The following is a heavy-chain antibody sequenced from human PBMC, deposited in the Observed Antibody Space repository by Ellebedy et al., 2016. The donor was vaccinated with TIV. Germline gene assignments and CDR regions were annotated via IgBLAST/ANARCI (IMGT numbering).Heavy chain of an antibody. CDR1: GFSLSRHW. J-gene: IGHJ6*02. V-gene: IGHV3-74*01. CDR2: INSDESSR. Sequence: GGSLRLXCVASGFSLSRHWMHWVRQAPGKGLVWVSRINSDESSRSYADSVKGRFTISRDNSGNVLFLQMNSLRAEDTAVYYCAKARGSSVIDYNYFGMDVWGQGTTVTVSS. CDR3: AKARGSSVIDYNYFGMDV. D-gene: IGHD2-21*01.